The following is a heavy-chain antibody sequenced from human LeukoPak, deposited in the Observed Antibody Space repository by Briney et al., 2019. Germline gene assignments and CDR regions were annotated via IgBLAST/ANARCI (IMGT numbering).Heavy chain of an antibody. J-gene: IGHJ5*02. CDR1: GLTFSSYW. V-gene: IGHV3-7*01. Sequence: GGSLRLSCAASGLTFSSYWMSWVRQAPGKGLEWVASIKQDGSEKYYVDSVKGRFTISRDNAKNSLYLQMNSLRAEDTALYYCARAPGEGWFDPWGQGTLVTVSS. CDR3: ARAPGEGWFDP. D-gene: IGHD4-17*01. CDR2: IKQDGSEK.